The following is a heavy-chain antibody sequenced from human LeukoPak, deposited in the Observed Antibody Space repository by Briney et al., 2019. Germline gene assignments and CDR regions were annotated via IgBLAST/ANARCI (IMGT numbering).Heavy chain of an antibody. CDR3: ARDPDYGDSANY. CDR1: GFTSSSYS. Sequence: PGGSLRLSCAASGFTSSSYSMNWVRQAPGKGLEWVSYISSSSTTIYYADSVKGRFTISRDNAKNSLYLQMNSLRPEDTAVYYCARDPDYGDSANYWGQGTLVTVSS. J-gene: IGHJ4*02. CDR2: ISSSSTTI. D-gene: IGHD4-17*01. V-gene: IGHV3-48*01.